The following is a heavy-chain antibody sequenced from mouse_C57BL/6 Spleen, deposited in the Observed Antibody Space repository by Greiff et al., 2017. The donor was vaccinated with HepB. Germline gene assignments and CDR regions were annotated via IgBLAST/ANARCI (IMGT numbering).Heavy chain of an antibody. V-gene: IGHV1-55*01. J-gene: IGHJ4*01. CDR3: SRGPVSSLYYYAMDY. D-gene: IGHD6-1*01. Sequence: QVQLQQPGAELVKPGASVKMSCKASGYTFTSYWITWVKQRPGQGLEWIGDIYPGSGSTNYNEKFKSKATLTVDTSSSTAYMQLSSLTSEDSAVYYCSRGPVSSLYYYAMDYWGQGTSVTVSS. CDR1: GYTFTSYW. CDR2: IYPGSGST.